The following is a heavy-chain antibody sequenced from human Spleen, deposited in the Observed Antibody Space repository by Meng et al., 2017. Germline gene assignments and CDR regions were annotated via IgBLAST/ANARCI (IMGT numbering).Heavy chain of an antibody. Sequence: GESLKISCAASGFTFSSYNMHWVRQTPGEGLVWVSRINTDGSTTSYADSVKGRFTISRDNAKNTLYLQMNSLRAEDTAVYYCARDLGGIFAYWGQGALVTVSS. CDR3: ARDLGGIFAY. J-gene: IGHJ4*02. D-gene: IGHD6-13*01. CDR1: GFTFSSYN. CDR2: INTDGSTT. V-gene: IGHV3-74*01.